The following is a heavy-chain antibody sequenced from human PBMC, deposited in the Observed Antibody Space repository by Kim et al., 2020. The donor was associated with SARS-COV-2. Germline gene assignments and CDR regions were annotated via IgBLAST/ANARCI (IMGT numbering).Heavy chain of an antibody. CDR3: ARGLRKARGYSYPTWGDYYDYGMDV. V-gene: IGHV1-2*02. D-gene: IGHD5-18*01. CDR2: INPNSGGT. J-gene: IGHJ6*02. Sequence: ASVKVSCKASGYTFTGYYMHWVRQAPGQGLEWMGWINPNSGGTNYAQKFQGRATMTRDTSISTAYMELSRLRSDDTAVYYCARGLRKARGYSYPTWGDYYDYGMDVWGQGTTVTVSS. CDR1: GYTFTGYY.